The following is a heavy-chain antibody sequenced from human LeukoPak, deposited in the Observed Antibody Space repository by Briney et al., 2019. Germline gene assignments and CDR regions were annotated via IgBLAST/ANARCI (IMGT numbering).Heavy chain of an antibody. D-gene: IGHD6-19*01. CDR3: ARDHHSFGSYSSGWHHNPPLDY. CDR1: GGSFSGYY. CDR2: VNHSGST. V-gene: IGHV4-34*01. J-gene: IGHJ4*02. Sequence: PSETLSLTCAVYGGSFSGYYWGWIRQPPGKGLEWLGEVNHSGSTNYNPSLKSRVTISVDTSKNQSSLKLSSVPAEDKAVYYCARDHHSFGSYSSGWHHNPPLDYWGQGTLVTVSS.